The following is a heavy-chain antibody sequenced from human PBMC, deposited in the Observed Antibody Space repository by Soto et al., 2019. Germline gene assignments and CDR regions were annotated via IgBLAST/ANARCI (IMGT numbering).Heavy chain of an antibody. V-gene: IGHV1-69*01. CDR1: GGTFSSYA. Sequence: QVQLVQSGAEVKKPGSSVKVSCKASGGTFSSYAISWVRQAPGQGLEWMGGIIPIFGTANYAQKFQGRVTITEDESTITAYMGLSSLRSEDTDEYYCARADSNYVLDWYFDLWGRGTLVTGSS. D-gene: IGHD4-4*01. CDR3: ARADSNYVLDWYFDL. CDR2: IIPIFGTA. J-gene: IGHJ2*01.